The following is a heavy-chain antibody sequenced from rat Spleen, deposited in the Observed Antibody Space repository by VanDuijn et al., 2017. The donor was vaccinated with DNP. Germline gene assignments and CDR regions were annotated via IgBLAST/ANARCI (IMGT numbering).Heavy chain of an antibody. CDR3: TRKYTTDYYWYFDF. Sequence: EVLLVESDGGLVQPGRSLKLSCAVSGFTFSDYYMAWVRQAPAKGLEWVATISYNGGTPYYRDSVKGRFTISRDNEKSTLYLQMNSLGSEDTATYYCTRKYTTDYYWYFDFWGPGIMVTVSS. J-gene: IGHJ1*01. V-gene: IGHV5-7*01. CDR1: GFTFSDYY. D-gene: IGHD1-6*01. CDR2: ISYNGGTP.